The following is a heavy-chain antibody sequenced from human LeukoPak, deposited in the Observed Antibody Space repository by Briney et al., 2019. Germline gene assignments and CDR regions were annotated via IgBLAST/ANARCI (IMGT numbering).Heavy chain of an antibody. V-gene: IGHV4-59*08. Sequence: KPSETLSLTCTVSRGSMNNYYWSWIRQPPGKGLEWIGYIYYSGSTNYNPSLESRVTISVDTSKNQFSLRLSSVTAADSAVYYCARPREQWLGNDAFDIWGQGTMVTVSS. CDR3: ARPREQWLGNDAFDI. CDR2: IYYSGST. D-gene: IGHD6-19*01. J-gene: IGHJ3*02. CDR1: RGSMNNYY.